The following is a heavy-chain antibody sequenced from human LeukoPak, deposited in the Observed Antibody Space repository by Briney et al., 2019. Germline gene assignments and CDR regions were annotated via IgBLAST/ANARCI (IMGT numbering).Heavy chain of an antibody. CDR3: ARPMIDDAFDI. D-gene: IGHD3-22*01. CDR2: INHSGST. J-gene: IGHJ3*02. Sequence: SETLSLTCAVYGGSFSGYYWSWIRQPPGKGLEWIGEINHSGSTNYNPSLKSRVTISVDTSKNQFSLKLGSVTAADTAVYYCARPMIDDAFDIWGQGTMVTVSS. CDR1: GGSFSGYY. V-gene: IGHV4-34*01.